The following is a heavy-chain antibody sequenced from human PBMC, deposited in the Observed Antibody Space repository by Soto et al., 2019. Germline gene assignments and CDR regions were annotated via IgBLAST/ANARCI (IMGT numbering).Heavy chain of an antibody. V-gene: IGHV1-18*01. CDR3: ARDLSLWFGESTSYYYYGMDV. CDR2: FSAYNGNT. J-gene: IGHJ6*02. CDR1: GYTFTSYG. D-gene: IGHD3-10*01. Sequence: QVQLVQSGAEVKKPGASVKVSCKASGYTFTSYGISWVRQAPGQGLEWMGWFSAYNGNTNYAQKLQGRVTMTTDTATRKAYKELRSLRSDDTAVDYCARDLSLWFGESTSYYYYGMDVWGQGTTVTVSS.